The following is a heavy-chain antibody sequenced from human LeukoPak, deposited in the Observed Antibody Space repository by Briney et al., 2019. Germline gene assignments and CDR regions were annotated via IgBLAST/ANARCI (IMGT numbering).Heavy chain of an antibody. V-gene: IGHV3-30*03. CDR1: GFTFSSSV. CDR3: ARETGNYYFDF. CDR2: ISYDGRDK. J-gene: IGHJ4*02. Sequence: GGSLRLSCAASGFTFSSSVLHWVRQAPGKGLEWVAAISYDGRDKYFADSVKGRFTISRDNSKNTVDLQVNGLRAEDTAVYYCARETGNYYFDFWGQGTLVTVSS. D-gene: IGHD1-7*01.